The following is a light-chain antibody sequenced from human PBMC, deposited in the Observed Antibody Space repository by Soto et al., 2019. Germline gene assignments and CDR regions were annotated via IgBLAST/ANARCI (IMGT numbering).Light chain of an antibody. CDR2: DVS. J-gene: IGLJ2*01. Sequence: QSALTQPASVSGSPGQSITISCTGTSSDVGVYNYVSWYQQHPGKAPKLMIYDVSNRPSGVSNRFSGSKSGNTASLTISGLQAEDEADYYCSSYTSSSPLFGGGTKLTV. CDR1: SSDVGVYNY. CDR3: SSYTSSSPL. V-gene: IGLV2-14*01.